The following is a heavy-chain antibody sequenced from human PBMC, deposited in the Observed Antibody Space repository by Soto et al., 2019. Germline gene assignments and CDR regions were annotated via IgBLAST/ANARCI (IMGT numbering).Heavy chain of an antibody. V-gene: IGHV1-46*03. CDR2: INPSGGST. D-gene: IGHD3-9*01. CDR1: GYTFTSYY. CDR3: ARVYSSDILTGGDYFDY. Sequence: ASVKVSCKASGYTFTSYYMHWVRQAPGQGLEWMGIINPSGGSTSYAQKFQGRVTMTRDTSTSTVYMELSSLRSEDTAVYYCARVYSSDILTGGDYFDYWGQGTLVTVSS. J-gene: IGHJ4*02.